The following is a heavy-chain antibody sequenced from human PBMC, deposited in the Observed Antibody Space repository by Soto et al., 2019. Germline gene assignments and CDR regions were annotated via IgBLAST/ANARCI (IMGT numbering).Heavy chain of an antibody. J-gene: IGHJ4*02. CDR3: ARADLYFAGETNPSFRD. CDR1: GFTFSDYG. Sequence: QVQLVESGGGVVQPGRSLRLSCAASGFTFSDYGMHWVRQAPGKGLEWVAVIWYDGSNEYYADSVKGRFTISRDNSKNTLYLQMNSLRGEDTAVYYCARADLYFAGETNPSFRDWGQGTLVTVSS. V-gene: IGHV3-33*01. D-gene: IGHD3-10*01. CDR2: IWYDGSNE.